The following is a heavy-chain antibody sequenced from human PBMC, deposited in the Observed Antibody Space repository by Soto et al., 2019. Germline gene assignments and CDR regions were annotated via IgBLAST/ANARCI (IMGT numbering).Heavy chain of an antibody. CDR3: ARDQSSSWFDY. D-gene: IGHD6-13*01. J-gene: IGHJ4*02. Sequence: QVQLVQSGAEVKKPGSSVKVSCKASGGTFSSYTISWVRQAPGQGLEWMGRIIPILGIANYAQKFQGRVTLTVXKSTSTAYMELSSLRSEDTAVYYCARDQSSSWFDYWGQGTLVTVSS. V-gene: IGHV1-69*08. CDR1: GGTFSSYT. CDR2: IIPILGIA.